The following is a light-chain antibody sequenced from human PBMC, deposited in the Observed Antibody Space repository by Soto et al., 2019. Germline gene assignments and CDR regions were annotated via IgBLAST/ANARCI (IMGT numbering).Light chain of an antibody. CDR3: CSYTTTATLV. J-gene: IGLJ1*01. CDR1: GSDVGGYKY. Sequence: QSALTQPASVFGSPGQSITISCTGTGSDVGGYKYVSWYQQLAGRVPKLLIYDVNSRPSGVSDRFSGSKSGNTASLTISGLQPEDEADYYCCSYTTTATLVFGTGTKVTVL. V-gene: IGLV2-14*03. CDR2: DVN.